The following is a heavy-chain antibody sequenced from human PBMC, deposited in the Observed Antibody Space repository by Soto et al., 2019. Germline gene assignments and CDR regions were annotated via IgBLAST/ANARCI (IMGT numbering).Heavy chain of an antibody. CDR3: AREARTGQQLVAFDP. J-gene: IGHJ5*02. Sequence: PSETLSLTCAVYGGSFSGYDWSWIRQPPGKGLEWIGEINHSGSTNYNPSLNSRVTISVDTAKNQCSLKLSSVTAADTAVYYCAREARTGQQLVAFDPWGQGTPVTVSS. V-gene: IGHV4-34*01. CDR1: GGSFSGYD. D-gene: IGHD6-13*01. CDR2: INHSGST.